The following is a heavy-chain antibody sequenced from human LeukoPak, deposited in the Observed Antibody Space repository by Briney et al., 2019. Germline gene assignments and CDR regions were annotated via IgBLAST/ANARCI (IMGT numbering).Heavy chain of an antibody. CDR1: GGTFSSYA. CDR2: IIPIFGTA. V-gene: IGHV1-69*05. D-gene: IGHD5-12*01. Sequence: SVKVSCKASGGTFSSYAISWVRQAPGQGLEWMGGIIPIFGTANYAQKFQGRVTITTDESTSTAYMELSSLRSEDTAVHYCARGSPKSGYDNHFDYWGQGTLVTVSS. J-gene: IGHJ4*02. CDR3: ARGSPKSGYDNHFDY.